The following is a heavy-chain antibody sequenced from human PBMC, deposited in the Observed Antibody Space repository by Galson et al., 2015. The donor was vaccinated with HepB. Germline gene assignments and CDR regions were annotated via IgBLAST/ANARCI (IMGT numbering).Heavy chain of an antibody. V-gene: IGHV4-39*07. Sequence: SETLSLTCSVSGVSVNSSHYYWAWIRQAPGKGLESIGSVFFDGSTYYNPSLKSRVTISLDMSNNQFSLKVTSTTAADTAQYFCARGLRGYMVRGAIQYFDYWGQGALLAVSS. D-gene: IGHD3-10*01. CDR1: GVSVNSSHYY. J-gene: IGHJ4*02. CDR3: ARGLRGYMVRGAIQYFDY. CDR2: VFFDGST.